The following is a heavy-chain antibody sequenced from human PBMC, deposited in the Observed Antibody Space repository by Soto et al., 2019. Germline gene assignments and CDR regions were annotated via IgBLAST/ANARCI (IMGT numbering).Heavy chain of an antibody. CDR1: GGPIAPFY. Sequence: PSETLSLTCTVSGGPIAPFYWTWIRQSPGKGLESIGYVYYNGSTNYNPALKGRVTISLDTSKSQFSLRLSSVTAADTAVYYCERTRGRAQWRDFYFDFWGQGSLVTVSS. CDR3: ERTRGRAQWRDFYFDF. V-gene: IGHV4-59*12. J-gene: IGHJ4*02. D-gene: IGHD6-19*01. CDR2: VYYNGST.